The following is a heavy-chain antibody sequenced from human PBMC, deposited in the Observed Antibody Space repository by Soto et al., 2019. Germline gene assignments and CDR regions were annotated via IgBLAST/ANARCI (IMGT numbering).Heavy chain of an antibody. D-gene: IGHD3-22*01. CDR3: ASHIVVFVY. CDR1: GFTFSSYG. CDR2: IWYDGTNK. V-gene: IGHV3-30*19. J-gene: IGHJ4*02. Sequence: QVQLVESGGGVVQPGRSLRLSCAASGFTFSSYGMHWVRQAPGKGLEWVAVIWYDGTNKYYADSVKGRFTISRDNSKNTLYLQMNSLRAEDTAVYYCASHIVVFVYWGQGTLVTVSS.